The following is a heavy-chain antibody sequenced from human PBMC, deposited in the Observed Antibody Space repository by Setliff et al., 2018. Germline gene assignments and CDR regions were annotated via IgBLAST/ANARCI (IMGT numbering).Heavy chain of an antibody. Sequence: SETLSLTCTVSGDSISSRTYYWSWIRQPAGKGLEWIGHIYYTGKTYYNPSLKSRLEMSVDTSKREFALRLSSVTAADTAVYYCARTSTFVLGSGSYWDRWFDPWSQGTLVTVSS. CDR2: IYYTGKT. CDR1: GDSISSRTYY. CDR3: ARTSTFVLGSGSYWDRWFDP. V-gene: IGHV4-61*10. D-gene: IGHD3-10*01. J-gene: IGHJ5*02.